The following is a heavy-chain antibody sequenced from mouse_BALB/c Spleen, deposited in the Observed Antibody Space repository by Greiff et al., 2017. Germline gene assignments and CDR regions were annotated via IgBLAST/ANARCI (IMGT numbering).Heavy chain of an antibody. CDR3: ARLPGREYAMDY. CDR2: INPYNGDT. CDR1: GYSFTGYF. D-gene: IGHD6-1*01. Sequence: EVQRVESGPELVKPGASVKISCKASGYSFTGYFMNWVMQSHGKSLEWIGRINPYNGDTFYNQKFKGKATLTVDKSSSTAHMELRSLASEDSAVYYCARLPGREYAMDYWGQGTSVTVSS. J-gene: IGHJ4*01. V-gene: IGHV1-20*02.